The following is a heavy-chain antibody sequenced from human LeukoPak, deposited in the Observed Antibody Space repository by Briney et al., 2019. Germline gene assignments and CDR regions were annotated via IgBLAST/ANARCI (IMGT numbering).Heavy chain of an antibody. CDR2: IRYDGSNK. D-gene: IGHD3-10*01. CDR3: AKDRGAGDY. Sequence: GGSLRPSCAASGFTFSSYGMHWVRRAPGKGVGWVAFIRYDGSNKYYADSVKGGFTISRDSSKNTLCLQMNSLRAEDTAVYYCAKDRGAGDYWGQGTLVTVSS. CDR1: GFTFSSYG. V-gene: IGHV3-30*02. J-gene: IGHJ4*02.